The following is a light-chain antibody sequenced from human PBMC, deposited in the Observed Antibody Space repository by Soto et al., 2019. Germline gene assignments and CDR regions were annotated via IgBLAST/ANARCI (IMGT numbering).Light chain of an antibody. CDR1: SSDVGAYNY. J-gene: IGLJ2*01. V-gene: IGLV2-14*03. CDR2: DVS. CDR3: SSYTTSRNVV. Sequence: QSALTQPASVSGSPGQSITISCTGTSSDVGAYNYVSWYQQHPGKVPKVMIFDVSSRPSGVSNRFSGSKSGNTASLTISGLQAGDEADYYCSSYTTSRNVVFGGGTKLTVL.